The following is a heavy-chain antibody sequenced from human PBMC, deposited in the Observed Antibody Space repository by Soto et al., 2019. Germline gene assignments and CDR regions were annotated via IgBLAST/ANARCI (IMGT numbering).Heavy chain of an antibody. CDR3: AREYYDILTGYPGSGMDV. V-gene: IGHV4-34*01. J-gene: IGHJ6*02. Sequence: PSETLSLTCAVYGGSFSGYYWSWIRQPPGKGPEWIGEINHSGSTNYNPSLKSRVTISVDTSKNQFSLKLSSVTAADTAVYYCAREYYDILTGYPGSGMDVWGQGTTVTVSS. D-gene: IGHD3-9*01. CDR2: INHSGST. CDR1: GGSFSGYY.